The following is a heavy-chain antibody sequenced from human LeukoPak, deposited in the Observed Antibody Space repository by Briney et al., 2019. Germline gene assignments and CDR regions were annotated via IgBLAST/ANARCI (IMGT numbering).Heavy chain of an antibody. CDR2: IYYSGST. CDR1: GGSISSGDYY. J-gene: IGHJ4*02. V-gene: IGHV4-30-4*08. Sequence: SETLSLTCTVPGGSISSGDYYWSWIRQPPGKGLEWIGYIYYSGSTYYNPSLKSRVTISVDTSKNQFSLKLSSVTAADTAVYYCARLRWDSSGFPPYFDYWGQGTLVTVSS. D-gene: IGHD6-19*01. CDR3: ARLRWDSSGFPPYFDY.